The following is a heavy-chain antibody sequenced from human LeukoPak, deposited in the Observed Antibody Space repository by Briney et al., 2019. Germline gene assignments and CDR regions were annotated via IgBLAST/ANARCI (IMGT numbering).Heavy chain of an antibody. J-gene: IGHJ3*02. V-gene: IGHV1-2*02. Sequence: VKVSCKASGGTFSSYAISWVRQAPGQGLEWMGWINPNSGGTSYAQKFQGRVTMTRDTSISTAYMELSRLRSDDTAVYYCARVGWLQPNAFDIWGQGTMVTVSS. CDR2: INPNSGGT. CDR3: ARVGWLQPNAFDI. D-gene: IGHD5-24*01. CDR1: GGTFSSYA.